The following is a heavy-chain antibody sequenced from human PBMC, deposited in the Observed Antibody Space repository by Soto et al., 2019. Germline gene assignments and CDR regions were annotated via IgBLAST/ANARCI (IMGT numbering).Heavy chain of an antibody. D-gene: IGHD3-22*01. CDR3: ARDYYKYYDSSGYYRSPAY. CDR2: ISYDGSDK. V-gene: IGHV3-30-3*01. Sequence: GGSLRLSCSASGFTFSSYAMHWVRQAPGKGLEWVALISYDGSDKDYADSVKGRFTISRDNSRNTLFLQMNSLRAEDTAVYYCARDYYKYYDSSGYYRSPAYWGQGTLVTVSS. CDR1: GFTFSSYA. J-gene: IGHJ4*02.